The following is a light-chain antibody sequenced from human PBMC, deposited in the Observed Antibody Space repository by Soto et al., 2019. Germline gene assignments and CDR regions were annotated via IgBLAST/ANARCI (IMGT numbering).Light chain of an antibody. V-gene: IGKV3-20*01. CDR2: GTS. CDR3: HPYNNSPYN. J-gene: IGKJ2*01. CDR1: QSISTTY. Sequence: EIVLTQSPGTLSLSPGERATLSCRASQSISTTYLAWYQQKPGQAPSLLIYGTSNRATGIPARFGGSGSGTYFTLTISSLEPEDFAVYYYHPYNNSPYNFGQGTKLEI.